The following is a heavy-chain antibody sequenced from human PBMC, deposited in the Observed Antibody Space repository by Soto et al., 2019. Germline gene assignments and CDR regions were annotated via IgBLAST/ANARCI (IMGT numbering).Heavy chain of an antibody. CDR1: GFTFSIYA. CDR3: VKGEYYYDSSGYYPFDY. CDR2: ISTDGGNT. D-gene: IGHD3-22*01. V-gene: IGHV3-64D*06. Sequence: EVQLVESGGDLVQPGGSLRLSCSASGFTFSIYAMHWVRQAPGKGLEYVSSISTDGGNTHYADSVKGRFTIPRDNSKNTVYLQMSSLRAEDTAVYYCVKGEYYYDSSGYYPFDYWGQGTLVTVSS. J-gene: IGHJ4*02.